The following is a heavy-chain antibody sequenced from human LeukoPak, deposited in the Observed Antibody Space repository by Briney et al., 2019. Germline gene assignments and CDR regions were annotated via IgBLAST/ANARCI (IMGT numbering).Heavy chain of an antibody. CDR2: INSDGSST. V-gene: IGHV3-74*03. CDR3: ARDPSIEDAFDI. J-gene: IGHJ3*02. Sequence: PGGSLRLSCAASGLTFSSYWMHWVRQAPGKGLVWVSRINSDGSSTTYADSVKGRFAISRDNAKNTLFLQMNSLSPEDTAVYYCARDPSIEDAFDIWGQGTMVTVSS. D-gene: IGHD3-3*02. CDR1: GLTFSSYW.